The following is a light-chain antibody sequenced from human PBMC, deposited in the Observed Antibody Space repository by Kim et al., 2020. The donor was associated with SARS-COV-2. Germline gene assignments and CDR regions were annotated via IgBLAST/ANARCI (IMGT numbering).Light chain of an antibody. V-gene: IGKV3-11*01. Sequence: SLSPGERATLACRASQSVSSSLAWYQHKPGQAPRLLIFDASNRATGVPARFSGSGSGTDFTLTISSLEPEDFAVYYCQHRSNWPGFGGGTKVDIK. CDR3: QHRSNWPG. CDR2: DAS. J-gene: IGKJ4*01. CDR1: QSVSSS.